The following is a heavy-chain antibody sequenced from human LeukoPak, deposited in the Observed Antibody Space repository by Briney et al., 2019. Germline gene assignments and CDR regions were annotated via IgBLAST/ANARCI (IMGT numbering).Heavy chain of an antibody. V-gene: IGHV4-39*01. CDR2: IYYRGNT. D-gene: IGHD3/OR15-3a*01. CDR1: GVSISSSNSY. Sequence: SETLSLTCTVSGVSISSSNSYWGWIRQPPGKGLEWIGSIYYRGNTYYNASLKSQVSISIDTSKNQFSLRLTSVTAADTAVYYCARQTGSGLFILPGGQGTLVTVSS. CDR3: ARQTGSGLFILP. J-gene: IGHJ4*02.